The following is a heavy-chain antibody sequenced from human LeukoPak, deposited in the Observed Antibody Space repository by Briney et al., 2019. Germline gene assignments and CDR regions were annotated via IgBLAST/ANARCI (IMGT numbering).Heavy chain of an antibody. Sequence: ASVKVSCKASGYTFTSYAMHWVRQAPGQRLEWMGWINAGNGNTKYSQKFQGRVTITADKSTSTAYMELSSLRSEDTAVYYCARAKLGGGWYAWYFDYWARGPLVTVPS. CDR1: GYTFTSYA. J-gene: IGHJ4*02. D-gene: IGHD6-19*01. CDR3: ARAKLGGGWYAWYFDY. CDR2: INAGNGNT. V-gene: IGHV1-3*01.